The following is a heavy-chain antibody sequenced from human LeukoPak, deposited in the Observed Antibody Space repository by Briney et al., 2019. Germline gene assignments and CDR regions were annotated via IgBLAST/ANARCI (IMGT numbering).Heavy chain of an antibody. CDR3: ATETGNFYFYS. J-gene: IGHJ4*02. Sequence: ASVKVSCKASGYTFTGYYMHWVRQAPGQGLEWMGWINPNSGGTNYAQKFQGRVTMTRDTSISTAYMELRSLRSEDTAVHYCATETGNFYFYSWGQGTLVTVSS. CDR1: GYTFTGYY. V-gene: IGHV1-2*02. D-gene: IGHD1-7*01. CDR2: INPNSGGT.